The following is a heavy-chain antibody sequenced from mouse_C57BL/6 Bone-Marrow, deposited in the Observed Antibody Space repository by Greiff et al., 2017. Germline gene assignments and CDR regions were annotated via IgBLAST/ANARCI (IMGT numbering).Heavy chain of an antibody. CDR1: GYTFTSYW. CDR3: ARMVTTGVYYAMDY. Sequence: QVQLQQPGAELVKPGASVKLSCKASGYTFTSYWMQWVKQRPGQGLEWIGEIDPSDSYTNYNQKFKGKATLTVDTSSSTAYMRLSSLTSEDSAVYYCARMVTTGVYYAMDYWGQGTSVTVSS. CDR2: IDPSDSYT. J-gene: IGHJ4*01. D-gene: IGHD2-3*01. V-gene: IGHV1-50*01.